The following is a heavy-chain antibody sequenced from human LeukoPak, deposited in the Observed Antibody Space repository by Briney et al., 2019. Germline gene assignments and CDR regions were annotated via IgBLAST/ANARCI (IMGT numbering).Heavy chain of an antibody. V-gene: IGHV1-2*02. CDR1: GYTFTGYY. CDR3: ASGVIGYSGYDVEGYYYYGMDV. CDR2: INPNSGGT. D-gene: IGHD5-12*01. J-gene: IGHJ6*02. Sequence: ASVKVSCKASGYTFTGYYMHWVRQAPGQGLEWMGWINPNSGGTNYAQKFQGRVTMTRDTSISTAYMELSRLRSDDTAVYYCASGVIGYSGYDVEGYYYYGMDVWGQGTTVTVSS.